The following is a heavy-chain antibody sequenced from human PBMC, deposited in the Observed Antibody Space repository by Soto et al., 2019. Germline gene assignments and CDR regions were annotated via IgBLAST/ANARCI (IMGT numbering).Heavy chain of an antibody. J-gene: IGHJ4*02. CDR3: AHRVRYSSPYNFDY. CDR1: GFSLSTSGVA. Sequence: QITLKESGPTLVKPTQTLTLTCTFSGFSLSTSGVAVGWIRQPPGKAMEWLALIYWDDDKRYSPSLKSRLTITKDTSKNQVVLTMTNMDPVDTATYYCAHRVRYSSPYNFDYWGQGTLVTVSS. D-gene: IGHD6-6*01. V-gene: IGHV2-5*02. CDR2: IYWDDDK.